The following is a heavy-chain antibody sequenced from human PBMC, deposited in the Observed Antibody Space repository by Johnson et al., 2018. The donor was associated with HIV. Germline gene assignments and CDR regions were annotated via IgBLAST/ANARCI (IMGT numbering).Heavy chain of an antibody. Sequence: VQLVESGGGVVQPGGSLRLSCAASGFTVSRNYMSWVRQAPGKGLEWVSYISNSGETVFYADSVKGRFPLSRDNSKNTLYLQMNSLRAEDTAVYYCARESGGYYDSSAREAFDIWGQGTMVTVSS. D-gene: IGHD3-22*01. CDR2: YISNSGETV. V-gene: IGHV3-66*02. CDR1: GFTVSRNY. CDR3: ARESGGYYDSSAREAFDI. J-gene: IGHJ3*02.